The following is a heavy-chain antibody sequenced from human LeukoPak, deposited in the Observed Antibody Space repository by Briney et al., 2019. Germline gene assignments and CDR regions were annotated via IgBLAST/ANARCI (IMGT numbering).Heavy chain of an antibody. CDR3: ARGGYGSEAYYYYYGMDV. D-gene: IGHD3-10*01. CDR1: GGTFSSYA. CDR2: IIPIFGTA. J-gene: IGHJ6*04. Sequence: SVKVSCKASGGTFSSYAISWVRQAPGQGLEWMGGIIPIFGTANYAQKFQGRVTITADESTSTAYMELSSLRSEDTAVYYCARGGYGSEAYYYYYGMDVWGKGTTVTVSS. V-gene: IGHV1-69*01.